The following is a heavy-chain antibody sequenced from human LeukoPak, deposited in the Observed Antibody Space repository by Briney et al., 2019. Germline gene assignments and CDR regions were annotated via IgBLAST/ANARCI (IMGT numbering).Heavy chain of an antibody. CDR1: GFIFSSYW. D-gene: IGHD6-19*01. CDR3: ARALDSLYSSGWPSAGY. V-gene: IGHV3-7*01. CDR2: IKQDGSEK. J-gene: IGHJ4*02. Sequence: GGSLRLSCAASGFIFSSYWMSWVRQAPGKGLEWVANIKQDGSEKYYVDSVKGRFTISRDNAKNSLYLQMNSLRAEDTAVYYCARALDSLYSSGWPSAGYWGQGTLVTVSS.